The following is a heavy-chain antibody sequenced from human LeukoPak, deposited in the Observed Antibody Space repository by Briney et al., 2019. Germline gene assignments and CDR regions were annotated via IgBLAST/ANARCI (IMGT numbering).Heavy chain of an antibody. CDR3: ARMCGSYCFDC. CDR2: IKEDGSEK. D-gene: IGHD1-26*01. V-gene: IGHV3-7*01. CDR1: GFTFSSYA. Sequence: GGSLRLSCAASGFTFSSYAMHWVRQAPGKGLEWVANIKEDGSEKYYVDSVKGRFTISRDNAKNSLYLQMNSLRAEDTAVYYCARMCGSYCFDCWGQGTLVPVSS. J-gene: IGHJ4*02.